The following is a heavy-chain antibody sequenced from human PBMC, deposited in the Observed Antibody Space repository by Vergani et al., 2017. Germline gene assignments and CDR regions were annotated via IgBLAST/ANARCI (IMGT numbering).Heavy chain of an antibody. CDR2: INPNSGGT. V-gene: IGHV1-2*02. CDR3: ARRYMVRGVIHNWFDP. J-gene: IGHJ5*02. D-gene: IGHD3-10*01. CDR1: GYTFTDYF. Sequence: QVQLVQSGAEVKKPGASVKVSCKASGYTFTDYFMHWVRQAPGQGLEWMGWINPNSGGTNYAQKFQGRVTMTRDTSISTAYMELSRLRSDDTAVYYCARRYMVRGVIHNWFDPWGQGTLVTVSS.